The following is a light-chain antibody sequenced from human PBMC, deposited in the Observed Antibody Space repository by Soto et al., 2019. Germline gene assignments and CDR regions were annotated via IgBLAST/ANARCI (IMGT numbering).Light chain of an antibody. CDR1: QSVSSN. CDR2: GES. Sequence: EIVMTQSPATLSLSPGESATLSCRASQSVSSNLAWYQQKTGQAPRLLIYGESTRATGIPARFSGSGSGTELTLTISRLQSEDFAVYYCQQYNNWPRTCGQGTKVDIK. J-gene: IGKJ1*01. CDR3: QQYNNWPRT. V-gene: IGKV3-15*01.